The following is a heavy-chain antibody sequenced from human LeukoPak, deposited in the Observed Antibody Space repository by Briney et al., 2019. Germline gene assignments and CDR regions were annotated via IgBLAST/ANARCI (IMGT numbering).Heavy chain of an antibody. D-gene: IGHD3-22*01. Sequence: ASVKVSCKASGYTFTSYGISWVRQAPGQGLEWMGWISTYNGNTKYAQNLQGRVTMTTDTSTNTAYMELRSLRSDDTAVYFCARCSSRYLSTSYSDYWGQGTLATVSS. CDR2: ISTYNGNT. V-gene: IGHV1-18*01. J-gene: IGHJ4*02. CDR3: ARCSSRYLSTSYSDY. CDR1: GYTFTSYG.